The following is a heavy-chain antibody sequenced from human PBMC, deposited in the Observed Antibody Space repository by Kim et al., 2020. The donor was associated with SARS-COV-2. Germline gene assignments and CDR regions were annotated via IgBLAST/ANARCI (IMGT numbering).Heavy chain of an antibody. CDR3: ARQPGYYDSSGYYKDY. CDR2: ISSSSSYI. D-gene: IGHD3-22*01. CDR1: GFTFSSYS. J-gene: IGHJ4*02. V-gene: IGHV3-21*01. Sequence: GGSLRLSCAASGFTFSSYSMNWVRQAPGKGLEWVSSISSSSSYIYYADSVKGRFTISRDNAKNSLYLQMNSLRAEDKAVYYCARQPGYYDSSGYYKDYWGQGTLDTVSS.